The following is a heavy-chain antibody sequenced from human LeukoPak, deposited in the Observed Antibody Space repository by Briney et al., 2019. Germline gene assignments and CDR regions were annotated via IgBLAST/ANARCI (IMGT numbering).Heavy chain of an antibody. J-gene: IGHJ6*02. CDR2: MNQDGSAK. D-gene: IGHD3-16*01. CDR1: GFTFSDSW. Sequence: GGSLRLSCAASGFTFSDSWMSWVRQAPGKGLEWVANMNQDGSAKGYVDSVKGRFTISRDNARNSLYLQMSSLRPEDTAAYYCATYTHWVAGDVWGQGTTVTVSS. CDR3: ATYTHWVAGDV. V-gene: IGHV3-7*02.